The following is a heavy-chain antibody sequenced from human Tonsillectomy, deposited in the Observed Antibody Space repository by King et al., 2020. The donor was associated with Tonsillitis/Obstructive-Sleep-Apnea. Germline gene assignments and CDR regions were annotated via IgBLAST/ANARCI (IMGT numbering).Heavy chain of an antibody. CDR3: AKVGCKDGSCYNWFDP. CDR1: GGSFSGYY. J-gene: IGHJ5*02. CDR2: INHSGST. D-gene: IGHD2-15*01. V-gene: IGHV4-34*01. Sequence: VQLQQWGAGLLKPSETLSLTCAVYGGSFSGYYWSWIRQPPGKGLEWIGEINHSGSTNYNPSLKSRVTISVDTSKNQFSLKLSSVTAAATAVYYCAKVGCKDGSCYNWFDPWGQGTLVTVSS.